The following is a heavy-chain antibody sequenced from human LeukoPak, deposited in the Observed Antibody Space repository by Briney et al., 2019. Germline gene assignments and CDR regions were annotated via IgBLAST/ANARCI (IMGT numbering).Heavy chain of an antibody. CDR2: INHSGST. CDR3: ASTIAAAGIWSYD. V-gene: IGHV4-34*01. D-gene: IGHD6-13*01. Sequence: SETLSLTCAVYGGSFSGYYWSWIRQPPGKGLEWIGEINHSGSTNYNPSLKSRVTISVDTSKNQFSLKLSSVTAADTAVDYCASTIAAAGIWSYDWGQGTLVTVSS. CDR1: GGSFSGYY. J-gene: IGHJ4*02.